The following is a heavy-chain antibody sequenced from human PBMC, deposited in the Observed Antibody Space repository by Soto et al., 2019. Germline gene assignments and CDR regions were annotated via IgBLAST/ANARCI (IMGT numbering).Heavy chain of an antibody. CDR3: AREVVVVPAAMYGYYYYGMDV. CDR1: GGSISSSSYY. J-gene: IGHJ6*02. V-gene: IGHV4-39*02. D-gene: IGHD2-2*01. Sequence: SETLSLTCTVSGGSISSSSYYWGWIRQPPGKGLEWIGSIYYSGSTYYNPSLKSRVTISVDTSKNQFSLKLSSVTAADTAVYYCAREVVVVPAAMYGYYYYGMDVWGQGTTVTVSS. CDR2: IYYSGST.